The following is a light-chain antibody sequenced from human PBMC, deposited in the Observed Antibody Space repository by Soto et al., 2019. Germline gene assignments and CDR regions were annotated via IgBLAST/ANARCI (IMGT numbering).Light chain of an antibody. CDR2: EVT. J-gene: IGLJ3*02. CDR1: SSDVGGYNY. CDR3: SSDAGTNRPL. Sequence: QSVLTQPPSASGSPGQSVTISCAGTSSDVGGYNYVSWYQQHPGKAPKLIIYEVTTRPPGVPDRFSGSKSGNTASLAVSGLQAVDEADYYCSSDAGTNRPLFGGGTKLTVL. V-gene: IGLV2-8*01.